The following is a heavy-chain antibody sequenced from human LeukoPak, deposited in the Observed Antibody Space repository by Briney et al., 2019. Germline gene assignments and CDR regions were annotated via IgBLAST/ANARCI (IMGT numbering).Heavy chain of an antibody. CDR1: GFTFSSYA. CDR3: AKDGLGYDSSGYYSPAFDY. CDR2: ISGSGGST. J-gene: IGHJ4*02. V-gene: IGHV3-23*01. D-gene: IGHD3-22*01. Sequence: GGSLRLSCAASGFTFSSYAMSWVRQATGKGLEWVSAISGSGGSTYYADSVKGRFTISRDNSKNTLYLQMNSLRAEDTAVYYCAKDGLGYDSSGYYSPAFDYWGQGTLVTVSS.